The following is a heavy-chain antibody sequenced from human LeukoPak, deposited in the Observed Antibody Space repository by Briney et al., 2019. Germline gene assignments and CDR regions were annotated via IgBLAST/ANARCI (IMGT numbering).Heavy chain of an antibody. V-gene: IGHV3-30*04. CDR3: ASGSGTWSPDY. D-gene: IGHD3-10*01. CDR2: IPYDGSDK. CDR1: GFTFDDYA. Sequence: GGSLRLSCAASGFTFDDYAMHWVRQAPGKGLEWVAFIPYDGSDKYYADSVKGRFTISRDNSKNTLYLQMNTLRADNTAVYYCASGSGTWSPDYWGQGTLVTVSS. J-gene: IGHJ4*02.